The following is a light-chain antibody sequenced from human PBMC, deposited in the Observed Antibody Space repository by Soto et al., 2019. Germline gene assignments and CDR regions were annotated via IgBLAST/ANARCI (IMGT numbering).Light chain of an antibody. CDR1: QSVSSN. V-gene: IGKV3-15*01. CDR2: GAS. CDR3: QQYNNWPLYT. Sequence: EIVMTQSPATLSVSPGERATLSCRASQSVSSNLAWYQQKPGQAPRLLIYGASTRATGIPARFSGSGSGTESTLTISRLQSEDFADYYCQQYNNWPLYTFGQGTKLEIK. J-gene: IGKJ2*01.